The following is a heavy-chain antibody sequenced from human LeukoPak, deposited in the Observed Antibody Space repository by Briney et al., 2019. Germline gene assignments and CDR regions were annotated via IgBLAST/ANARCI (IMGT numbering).Heavy chain of an antibody. V-gene: IGHV3-9*01. CDR1: GFTFDDYA. CDR2: ISWNSGSI. J-gene: IGHJ4*02. CDR3: AKGSGITLVRDLDY. Sequence: SMRLSCAASGFTFDDYAMHGVRQAPGKGLEWVSGISWNSGSIGYADSVKGRFTISRDNAKNSLYLQMNSLRADDTALYYCAKGSGITLVRDLDYWGQGTLVTVSS. D-gene: IGHD3-10*01.